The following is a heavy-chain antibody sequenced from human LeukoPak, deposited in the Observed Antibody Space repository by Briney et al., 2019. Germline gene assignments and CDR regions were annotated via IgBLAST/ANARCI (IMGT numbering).Heavy chain of an antibody. CDR2: ISGSGGST. CDR1: GFTFSTYA. CDR3: AKLAGSSGWLFDY. V-gene: IGHV3-23*01. J-gene: IGHJ4*02. D-gene: IGHD6-19*01. Sequence: GGSLRLSCAASGFTFSTYAMNWVRQARGKGLEWVIDISGSGGSTYYADSVKGRFTISRDNSKNTLYLQMNSLRAEDTAVYYCAKLAGSSGWLFDYWGQGTLVTVSS.